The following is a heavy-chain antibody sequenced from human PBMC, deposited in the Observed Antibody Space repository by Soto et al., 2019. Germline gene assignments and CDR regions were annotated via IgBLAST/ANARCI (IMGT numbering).Heavy chain of an antibody. Sequence: ASVKVSCKASGYTFTSYGISWVRQAPGQGLEWMGWISAYNGNTNYAQKLQGRVTMTTDTSTSTAYMELRSLRSDDTAVYYCARAINYSKRGHDNYGMDVWGPGTTVTVSS. D-gene: IGHD4-4*01. J-gene: IGHJ6*02. CDR1: GYTFTSYG. CDR2: ISAYNGNT. V-gene: IGHV1-18*01. CDR3: ARAINYSKRGHDNYGMDV.